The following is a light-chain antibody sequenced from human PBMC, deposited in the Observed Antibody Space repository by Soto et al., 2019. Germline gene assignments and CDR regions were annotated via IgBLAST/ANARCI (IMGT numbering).Light chain of an antibody. J-gene: IGLJ2*01. Sequence: QSALTQSPSASGTPGQRVTISCSGSFSNIGSNTVNWYEQLPGTAPKLLIYSNNQRPSGVPDRISGTKSGTSASLAIRGLQSDDEADYYCAAWDDSLNGVVFGGGTKLTVL. CDR3: AAWDDSLNGVV. CDR2: SNN. V-gene: IGLV1-44*01. CDR1: FSNIGSNT.